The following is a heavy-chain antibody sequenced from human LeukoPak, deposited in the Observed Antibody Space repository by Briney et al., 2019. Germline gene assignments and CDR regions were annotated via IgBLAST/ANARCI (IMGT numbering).Heavy chain of an antibody. CDR2: MYYSGTT. D-gene: IGHD3-22*01. J-gene: IGHJ4*02. CDR1: GGSISSRGYY. CDR3: ARGYYDSSGYYYPSSY. V-gene: IGHV4-39*07. Sequence: SETLSLTCSVSGGSISSRGYYWGWIRQPPGKGLEWIGSMYYSGTTYSNPSLKSRVTISVDTSKNQFSLKLSSVTAADTAVYYCARGYYDSSGYYYPSSYWGQGTLVTVSS.